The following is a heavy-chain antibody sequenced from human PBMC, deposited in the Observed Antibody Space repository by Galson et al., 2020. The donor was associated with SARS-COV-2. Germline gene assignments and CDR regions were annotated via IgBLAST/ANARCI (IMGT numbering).Heavy chain of an antibody. CDR1: GYTFTGYY. CDR3: ARNIGVAGTRYALSY. V-gene: IGHV1-2*02. Sequence: ASVKVSCKASGYTFTGYYMHWVRQAPGEGLEWMGWINPNSGGTNYAQKFQGRVTMTRDTSISTAYLELSRLTSDDTAVYYCARNIGVAGTRYALSYWGQGTLVTVSS. CDR2: INPNSGGT. J-gene: IGHJ4*02. D-gene: IGHD6-19*01.